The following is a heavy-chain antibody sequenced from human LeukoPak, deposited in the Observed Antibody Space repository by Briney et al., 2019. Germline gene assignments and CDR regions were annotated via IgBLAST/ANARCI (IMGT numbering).Heavy chain of an antibody. J-gene: IGHJ4*02. Sequence: EASVKVSCKSSGYSFTSYGINWVRQAPGQGLEWMGWISTDNGNTDYAQNLQGRVTMTTDTSTSTAYMEVRSLRSDDTAVYYCARAYSYGYGPLDYWGQGTLVTVSS. D-gene: IGHD5-18*01. CDR2: ISTDNGNT. CDR1: GYSFTSYG. V-gene: IGHV1-18*04. CDR3: ARAYSYGYGPLDY.